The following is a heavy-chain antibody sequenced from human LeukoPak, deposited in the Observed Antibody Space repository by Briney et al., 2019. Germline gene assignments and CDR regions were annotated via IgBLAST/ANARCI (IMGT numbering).Heavy chain of an antibody. CDR1: GFTFSSYS. CDR3: ARELGGDYFDY. Sequence: GGSLRLSCAASGFTFSSYSMNWVRQAPGKGLEWASSISSSSSYIYYADSVKGRFTISRDNAKNSLYLQMNSLRAEDTAVYYCARELGGDYFDYWGQGTLVTVSS. CDR2: ISSSSSYI. J-gene: IGHJ4*02. V-gene: IGHV3-21*01. D-gene: IGHD3-16*01.